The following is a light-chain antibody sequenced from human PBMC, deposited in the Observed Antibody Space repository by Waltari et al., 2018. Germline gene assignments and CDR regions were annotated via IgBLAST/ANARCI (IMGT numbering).Light chain of an antibody. CDR2: DGT. CDR3: GTGDNSLRGYV. Sequence: QSVLTQPPSVSAAPGQRVPIPCSGSNSNIGNYFVSWYQQLPGTAPTVLIYDGTLRSSGIPDRFTAYKSGKSATLDIIGLQTGDEAPYYCGTGDNSLRGYVFGTATKVTVL. CDR1: NSNIGNYF. J-gene: IGLJ1*01. V-gene: IGLV1-51*01.